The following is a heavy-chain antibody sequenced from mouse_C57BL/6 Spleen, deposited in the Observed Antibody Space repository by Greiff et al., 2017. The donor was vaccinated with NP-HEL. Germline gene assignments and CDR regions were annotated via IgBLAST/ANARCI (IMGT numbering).Heavy chain of an antibody. J-gene: IGHJ2*01. CDR3: ARDRMVTPFDY. Sequence: EVQLVESGGGLVKPGGSLKLSCAASGFTFSSYAMSWVRQTPEKRLEWVATISDGGSYTYYPDNVKGRFTISRDNAKNNLYLQMSHLKSEDTAMYYCARDRMVTPFDYWGQGTTLTVSS. CDR1: GFTFSSYA. CDR2: ISDGGSYT. D-gene: IGHD2-3*01. V-gene: IGHV5-4*01.